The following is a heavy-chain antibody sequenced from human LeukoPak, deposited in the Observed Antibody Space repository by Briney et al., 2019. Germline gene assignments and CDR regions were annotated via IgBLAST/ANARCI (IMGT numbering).Heavy chain of an antibody. CDR3: AKKGFGELVIDY. CDR1: GFTFSSYS. CDR2: ISGSGGST. D-gene: IGHD3-10*01. Sequence: PGGSLRLSCAASGFTFSSYSMGWVCQAPGKGLEWVSAISGSGGSTYYADSVKGRFTISRDNSKNTLYLQMNSLRAEDTAVYYCAKKGFGELVIDYWGQGTLVTVSS. J-gene: IGHJ4*02. V-gene: IGHV3-23*01.